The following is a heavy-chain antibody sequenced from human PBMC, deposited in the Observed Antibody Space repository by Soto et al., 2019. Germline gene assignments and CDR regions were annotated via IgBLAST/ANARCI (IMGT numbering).Heavy chain of an antibody. CDR1: GFSLSSYW. V-gene: IGHV3-74*01. Sequence: PGGSLRLSCTVSGFSLSSYWMSWVRQAPGKGLEWVSRVNSDGHDTVYADSVKGRFTLSRDNAKNTVFLQMSSLRAEDTAVYYCARGRENYSYFDYWGQGIVVTVSS. J-gene: IGHJ4*02. D-gene: IGHD1-26*01. CDR2: VNSDGHDT. CDR3: ARGRENYSYFDY.